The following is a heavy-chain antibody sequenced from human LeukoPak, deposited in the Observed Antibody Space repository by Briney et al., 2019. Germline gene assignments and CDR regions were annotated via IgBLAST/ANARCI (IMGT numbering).Heavy chain of an antibody. CDR3: AKESAYCGSGCRSLSDY. J-gene: IGHJ4*02. CDR2: ISADAVDT. D-gene: IGHD2-21*02. CDR1: GFTFSNHA. V-gene: IGHV3-23*01. Sequence: GGSQRLSCVASGFTFSNHAMTWVRQAPGKGLEWVSAISADAVDTFYAPSVEGRFTISRDNSKNTLYLQMNSLRAEDTAVYYCAKESAYCGSGCRSLSDYWGQGTLVTVSS.